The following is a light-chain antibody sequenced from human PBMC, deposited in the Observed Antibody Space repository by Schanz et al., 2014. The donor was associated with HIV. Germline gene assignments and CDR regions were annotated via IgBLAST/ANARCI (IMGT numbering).Light chain of an antibody. Sequence: IQMTQSPSTLSASVGDRVTLTCRASQSISSWLAWYQQKPGKAPRLLIYKASTLGGGVPSMFSGSGSGTEFTLTISSLQPDDFATYYCQQYDSNSYTFGQGTKLEIK. V-gene: IGKV1-5*03. CDR3: QQYDSNSYT. CDR2: KAS. CDR1: QSISSW. J-gene: IGKJ2*01.